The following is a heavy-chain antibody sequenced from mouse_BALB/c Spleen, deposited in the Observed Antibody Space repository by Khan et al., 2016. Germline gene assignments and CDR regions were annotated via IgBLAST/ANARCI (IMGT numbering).Heavy chain of an antibody. CDR1: GYTFTNYW. J-gene: IGHJ1*01. D-gene: IGHD1-1*01. CDR2: IYPGGGYT. Sequence: QVQLQQPGAELVRPGTSVKISCKASGYTFTNYWLGWVKQRPGHGLEWIGDIYPGGGYTNYNEKFKGKATLTADTSSSTAYMQLSSLTSEDSAVYFCARFYYGSSYWYFDVWGAGTTVTVSS. CDR3: ARFYYGSSYWYFDV. V-gene: IGHV1-63*02.